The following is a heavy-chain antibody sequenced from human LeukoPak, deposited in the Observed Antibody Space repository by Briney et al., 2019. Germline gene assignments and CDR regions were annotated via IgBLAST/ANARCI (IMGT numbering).Heavy chain of an antibody. Sequence: KTGGSLSLSCAACGLPFINAWVNWVRQARGRGREWVGRIKSKTDSGTTNYAAPVKGRFTISREDSKNTLYLQMNSLNTEDTAVYYCTTEPPMDFFVVLPAWGQGTLVTVSS. J-gene: IGHJ5*02. CDR2: IKSKTDSGTT. V-gene: IGHV3-15*01. CDR1: GLPFINAW. D-gene: IGHD2-2*01. CDR3: TTEPPMDFFVVLPA.